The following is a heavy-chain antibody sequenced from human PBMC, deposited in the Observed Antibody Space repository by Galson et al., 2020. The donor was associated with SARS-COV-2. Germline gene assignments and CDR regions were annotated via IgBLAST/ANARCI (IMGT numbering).Heavy chain of an antibody. D-gene: IGHD6-13*01. J-gene: IGHJ3*01. Sequence: PGGSLRLSCAGSGSSFRDYAMTWVRHGPGKGLEWVSYISSSGTNIYSAASVKGRFTISRDNAKNSLYLQMTSLRAEDTAIYYCASPYLAAASFFGAFDLWGPGTMVTVSS. V-gene: IGHV3-48*03. CDR2: ISSSGTNI. CDR3: ASPYLAAASFFGAFDL. CDR1: GSSFRDYA.